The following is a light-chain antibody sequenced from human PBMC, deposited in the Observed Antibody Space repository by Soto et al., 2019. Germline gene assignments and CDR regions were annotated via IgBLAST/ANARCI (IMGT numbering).Light chain of an antibody. CDR2: EVS. CDR3: SSYGGDNSPVV. Sequence: QSALTQPPSASGSPGQSVTISCTGTSSDVGGYNYVSWYQQHPGKVPKLMIFEVSKRPSGVPDRFSGSKSGNTASLTVSGLQAEDEADYYCSSYGGDNSPVVFGGGTKVTVL. CDR1: SSDVGGYNY. J-gene: IGLJ2*01. V-gene: IGLV2-8*01.